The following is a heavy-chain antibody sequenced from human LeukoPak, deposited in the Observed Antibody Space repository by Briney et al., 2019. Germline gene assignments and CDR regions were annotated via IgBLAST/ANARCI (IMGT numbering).Heavy chain of an antibody. CDR3: ARQECNGGSCYSRAIWFDP. CDR2: IYHTGTT. D-gene: IGHD2-15*01. Sequence: SETLSVTCNVPGGSISDTSDYWGWIRQPPGKGLEWIGSIYHTGTTYYSPSLKSRVTISVHTSKNQFSLKLSSVTAADTAVYYCARQECNGGSCYSRAIWFDPWGQGTLVTVSS. V-gene: IGHV4-39*01. J-gene: IGHJ5*02. CDR1: GGSISDTSDY.